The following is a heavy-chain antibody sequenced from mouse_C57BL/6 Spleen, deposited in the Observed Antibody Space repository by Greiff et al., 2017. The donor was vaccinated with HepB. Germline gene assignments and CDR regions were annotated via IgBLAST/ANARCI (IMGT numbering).Heavy chain of an antibody. Sequence: EVQLQQSGEGLVKPGGSLKLSCAASGFTFSSYAMSWVRQTPEKRLEWVAYISSGGDYIYYADTVKGRFTISRDNARNTLYRQMRSLKSEDTAMYYCTRGIYYYGSSYYLDYWGHGTTLTVSS. CDR1: GFTFSSYA. CDR3: TRGIYYYGSSYYLDY. V-gene: IGHV5-9-1*02. D-gene: IGHD1-1*01. J-gene: IGHJ2*01. CDR2: ISSGGDYI.